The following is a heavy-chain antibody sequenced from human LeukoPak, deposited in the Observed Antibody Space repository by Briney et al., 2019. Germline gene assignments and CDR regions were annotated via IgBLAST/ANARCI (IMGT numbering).Heavy chain of an antibody. CDR2: ISYDGSNK. V-gene: IGHV3-30*18. D-gene: IGHD3-10*01. CDR3: AKGYYGSGSYYNVLLLFDP. CDR1: GFTFSSYG. Sequence: GRSLRLSCAASGFTFSSYGMHWVRQAPGKGLEWVAVISYDGSNKYYADSVKGRFTISRDNSKNTLYLQMNSLRAEDTAVYYCAKGYYGSGSYYNVLLLFDPWGQGTLVTVSS. J-gene: IGHJ5*02.